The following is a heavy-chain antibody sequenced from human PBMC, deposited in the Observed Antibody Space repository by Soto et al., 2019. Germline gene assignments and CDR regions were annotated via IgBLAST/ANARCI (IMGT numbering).Heavy chain of an antibody. Sequence: SVKVSCKASGGTFSSYTISWVRQAPGQGLEWMGRIIPILGIANYAQKFQGRVTITADKSTSTAYMELSNLRSEDTAVYYCARGFNEYYYDSSGYPYYYYGMDVWGQGTTVTVSS. D-gene: IGHD3-22*01. CDR3: ARGFNEYYYDSSGYPYYYYGMDV. CDR2: IIPILGIA. CDR1: GGTFSSYT. J-gene: IGHJ6*02. V-gene: IGHV1-69*02.